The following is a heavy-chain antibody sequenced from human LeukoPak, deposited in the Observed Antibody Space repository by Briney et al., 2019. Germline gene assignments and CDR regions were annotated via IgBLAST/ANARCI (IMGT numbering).Heavy chain of an antibody. CDR3: ARDPSLTLRFLEWLSHPTSYYFDY. CDR2: INTNTGNP. V-gene: IGHV7-4-1*02. Sequence: ASMKVSCKASGYTFTSYAMNWVRQAPGQGLEWMGWINTNTGNPTYAQGFTGWFVFSLDTSVSTAYLQISSLKAEDTAVYYCARDPSLTLRFLEWLSHPTSYYFDYWGQGTLVTVSS. D-gene: IGHD3-3*01. J-gene: IGHJ4*02. CDR1: GYTFTSYA.